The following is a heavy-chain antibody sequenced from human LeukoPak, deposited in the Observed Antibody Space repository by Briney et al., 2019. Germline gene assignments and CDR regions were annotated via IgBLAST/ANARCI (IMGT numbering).Heavy chain of an antibody. J-gene: IGHJ4*02. CDR3: ARVPRGVVPAAYFDY. CDR1: GYTFTGYY. V-gene: IGHV1-2*02. Sequence: GASVKVSCKASGYTFTGYYMHWVRQAPGQGLEWMGWINPNSGGTNYAQKFQGRVTMTRDTSISTAYMELSRLGSDDAAVYYCARVPRGVVPAAYFDYWGQGTLVTVSS. D-gene: IGHD2-2*01. CDR2: INPNSGGT.